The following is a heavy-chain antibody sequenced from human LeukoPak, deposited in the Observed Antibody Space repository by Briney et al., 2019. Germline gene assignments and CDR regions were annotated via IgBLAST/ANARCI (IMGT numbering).Heavy chain of an antibody. V-gene: IGHV1-24*01. Sequence: WASVKVSCKVSGYTLTELSMHWVRQAPGKGLEWMGGFDPEVGETIYAQKFQGRVTMTEDTSTDTAYMELSSLRSEDTAVYYCARPYSGSYDFDYWGQGTLVTVSS. J-gene: IGHJ4*02. CDR1: GYTLTELS. CDR3: ARPYSGSYDFDY. CDR2: FDPEVGET. D-gene: IGHD1-26*01.